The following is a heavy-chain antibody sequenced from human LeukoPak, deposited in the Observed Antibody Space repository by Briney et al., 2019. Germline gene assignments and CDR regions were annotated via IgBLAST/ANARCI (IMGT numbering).Heavy chain of an antibody. CDR2: IIPIFGTA. V-gene: IGHV1-69*05. D-gene: IGHD6-6*01. J-gene: IGHJ4*02. Sequence: ASVKVSCKAPGYTFTGYYIHWVRQAPGQGLEWMGGIIPIFGTANYAQKFQGRVTITTDESTSTAYMELSSLRSEDTAVYYCARDGVSSSYDYWGQGTLVTVSS. CDR3: ARDGVSSSYDY. CDR1: GYTFTGYY.